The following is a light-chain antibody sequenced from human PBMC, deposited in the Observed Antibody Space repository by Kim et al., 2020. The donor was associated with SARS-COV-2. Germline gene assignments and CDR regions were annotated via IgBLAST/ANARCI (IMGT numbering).Light chain of an antibody. CDR2: GKN. Sequence: ALVQTVRITCQGDSLRSYYASWYQQKPGQAPVLVIYGKNNWPSGIPDRFSGSSSGNTAALTITGAQAEDEADYYCNSRDSSGNHVVFGGGTQLTVL. CDR3: NSRDSSGNHVV. J-gene: IGLJ2*01. CDR1: SLRSYY. V-gene: IGLV3-19*01.